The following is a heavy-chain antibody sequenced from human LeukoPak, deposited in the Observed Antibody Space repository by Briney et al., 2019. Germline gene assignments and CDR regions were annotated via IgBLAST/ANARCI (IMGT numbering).Heavy chain of an antibody. J-gene: IGHJ6*04. CDR2: ISSSGSTI. CDR1: GFTFSDHE. CDR3: AELGITMIGGV. D-gene: IGHD3-10*02. V-gene: IGHV3-48*03. Sequence: GGSLRLSCAASGFTFSDHEMNWVRQAPGKGLEWVSYISSSGSTIYYADSVKGRFTISRDNAKNSLYLQTNSLRAEDTAVYYCAELGITMIGGVWGKGTTVTISS.